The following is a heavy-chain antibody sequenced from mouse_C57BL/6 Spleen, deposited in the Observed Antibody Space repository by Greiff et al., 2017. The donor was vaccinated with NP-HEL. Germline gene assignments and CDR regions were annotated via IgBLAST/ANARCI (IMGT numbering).Heavy chain of an antibody. CDR2: INPNNGGT. Sequence: VQLQQSGPELVKPGASVKISCKASGYTFTDYYMNWVKQSHGKSLEWIGDINPNNGGTSYNQKFKGKATLTVDKSSSTAYMELRSLTSEDSAVYYGARERDDYVAYYARDYWGQGTSVTVSS. J-gene: IGHJ4*01. CDR1: GYTFTDYY. CDR3: ARERDDYVAYYARDY. V-gene: IGHV1-26*01. D-gene: IGHD2-4*01.